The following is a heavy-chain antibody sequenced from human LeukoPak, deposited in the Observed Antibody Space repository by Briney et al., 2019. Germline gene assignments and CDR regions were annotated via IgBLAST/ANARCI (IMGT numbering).Heavy chain of an antibody. Sequence: GASVKVSCKASGGTFSRFAISWVRQAPGQGLEWMGGIIPIFGTTNYAQRFQGRVTITADESTSTAYMELSSLRSEDTAVYYCATGLRSGGSSNWFDPWGQGTLVTVSS. CDR1: GGTFSRFA. V-gene: IGHV1-69*13. J-gene: IGHJ5*02. CDR3: ATGLRSGGSSNWFDP. CDR2: IIPIFGTT. D-gene: IGHD2-15*01.